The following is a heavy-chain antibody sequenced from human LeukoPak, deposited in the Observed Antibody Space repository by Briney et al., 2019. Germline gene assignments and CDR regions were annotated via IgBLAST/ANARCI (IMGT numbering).Heavy chain of an antibody. CDR1: GDTFSSYA. Sequence: ASVKVSCKASGDTFSSYAISWVRQAPGQGLEWMGRIIPILGIANYAQKFQGRVTITADKSTSTAYMELSSLRSEDTAVYYCARGRGGGITIFGVGDPYYYYGMDVWGQGTTVTVSS. D-gene: IGHD3-3*01. CDR2: IIPILGIA. V-gene: IGHV1-69*04. CDR3: ARGRGGGITIFGVGDPYYYYGMDV. J-gene: IGHJ6*02.